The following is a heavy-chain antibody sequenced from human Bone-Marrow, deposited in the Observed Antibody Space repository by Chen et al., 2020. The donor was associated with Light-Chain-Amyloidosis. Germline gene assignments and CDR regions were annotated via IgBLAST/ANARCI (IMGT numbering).Heavy chain of an antibody. CDR2: IWRGDSDT. CDR1: GYIFASYW. CDR3: ARVKGALTAANFDS. J-gene: IGHJ4*02. D-gene: IGHD6-13*01. V-gene: IGHV5-51*01. Sequence: EVQLAQSGAEVKKPGDSLKICCKASGYIFASYWIGRLCQRPGKGLGWLGTIWRGDSDTRYSPSFQGQITVSADWSTTTAYLQWSSLRASDTATYYWARVKGALTAANFDSWGQGTLVTVSS.